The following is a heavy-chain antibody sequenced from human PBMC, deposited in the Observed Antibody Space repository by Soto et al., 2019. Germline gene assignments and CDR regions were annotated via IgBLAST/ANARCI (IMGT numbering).Heavy chain of an antibody. CDR3: ARSEGYSGYAAEDY. V-gene: IGHV4-59*01. CDR1: GGSISSYY. J-gene: IGHJ4*02. Sequence: SETLSLTCTVSGGSISSYYWSWIRQPPGKGLEWIGYIYYSGSTNYNPSLKSRVTISVDTSKNQFSLKLSSVTAADTAVHYCARSEGYSGYAAEDYWGKGPLVTVSS. D-gene: IGHD5-12*01. CDR2: IYYSGST.